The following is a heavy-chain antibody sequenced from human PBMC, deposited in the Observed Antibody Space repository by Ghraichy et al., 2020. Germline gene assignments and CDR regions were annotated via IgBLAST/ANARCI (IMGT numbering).Heavy chain of an antibody. CDR2: INSDGSGT. CDR1: GFMFSNYW. CDR3: ARGMGGYSFDF. Sequence: GGSLRLSCAASGFMFSNYWMHWVRQTPGKGLVWVSRINSDGSGTSYADSVKGRFTISSDNAKNTLYLQMNSLRAEDTALYYCARGMGGYSFDFGGQGTLVTVSS. V-gene: IGHV3-74*01. D-gene: IGHD5-18*01. J-gene: IGHJ4*02.